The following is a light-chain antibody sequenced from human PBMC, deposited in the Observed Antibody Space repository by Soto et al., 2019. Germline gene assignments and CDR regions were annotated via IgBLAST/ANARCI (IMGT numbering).Light chain of an antibody. Sequence: QSVLTQPPSASGTPGQRVTISCSGSSSNIGSNYVYWYQQLPGTAPKLLIYRNNQRPSGVPDRFSGSKSGTSASLAISGLRSEAEADYYCVAWDDSLSGWVFGGGTKLTVL. V-gene: IGLV1-47*01. CDR2: RNN. CDR1: SSNIGSNY. CDR3: VAWDDSLSGWV. J-gene: IGLJ3*02.